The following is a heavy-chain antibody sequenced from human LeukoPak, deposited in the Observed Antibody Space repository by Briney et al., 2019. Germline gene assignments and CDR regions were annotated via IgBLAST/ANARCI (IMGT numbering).Heavy chain of an antibody. V-gene: IGHV4-39*07. CDR3: ARTTVTTFYAFDI. Sequence: ASETLSLTCTVSGGSISSSSYYWGWIRQPPGKGLEWIGIIYYSGSTHYNPSLKSRVTISVDTSKNQFSLKLSSVTAADTAVYYCARTTVTTFYAFDIWGQGTMVTVSS. CDR2: IYYSGST. J-gene: IGHJ3*02. CDR1: GGSISSSSYY. D-gene: IGHD4-17*01.